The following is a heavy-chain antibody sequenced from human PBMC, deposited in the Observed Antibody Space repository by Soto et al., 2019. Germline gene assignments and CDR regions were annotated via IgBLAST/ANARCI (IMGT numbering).Heavy chain of an antibody. D-gene: IGHD1-1*01. J-gene: IGHJ3*01. Sequence: EVQLVESGGGLVQPGGSLRLSCVASGFPFDLFNMNWVRQAPGKGLEWVSYISSGSVSMYYADSVKGRFTISRDSAKNSLYLQMNSLRDEDTAVYYCARDRRGVSGTARAFDSWGQGTMVTVSS. V-gene: IGHV3-48*02. CDR3: ARDRRGVSGTARAFDS. CDR1: GFPFDLFN. CDR2: ISSGSVSM.